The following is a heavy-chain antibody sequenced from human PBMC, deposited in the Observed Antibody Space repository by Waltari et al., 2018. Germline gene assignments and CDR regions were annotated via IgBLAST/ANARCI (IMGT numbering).Heavy chain of an antibody. V-gene: IGHV2-5*01. CDR3: AHRTGGRIRFLEWSPSWVFDY. CDR2: IYWNDDK. J-gene: IGHJ4*02. D-gene: IGHD3-3*01. Sequence: QITLKESGPTLVKPTQTLTLTCTFSGFSLSTSGVGVGWIRQPPGKALEWLALIYWNDDKRYSPSLKSRLTITKDTSKNQVVLTMTNMDPVDTATYYCAHRTGGRIRFLEWSPSWVFDYWGQGTLVTVSS. CDR1: GFSLSTSGVG.